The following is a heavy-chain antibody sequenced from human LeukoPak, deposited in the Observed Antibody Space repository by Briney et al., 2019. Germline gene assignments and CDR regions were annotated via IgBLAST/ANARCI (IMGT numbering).Heavy chain of an antibody. CDR2: ISHSGST. CDR3: ARGDYYDSSGYYYRHFDY. Sequence: KTSETLSLTCAVYGGSFGGYYWSWIRQPPGKGLEWIGEISHSGSTNYNPSLKSRVTISIDTSKNQFSLRLSSVTAADTAVYYCARGDYYDSSGYYYRHFDYWGQGTLVTVSS. D-gene: IGHD3-22*01. J-gene: IGHJ4*02. CDR1: GGSFGGYY. V-gene: IGHV4-34*01.